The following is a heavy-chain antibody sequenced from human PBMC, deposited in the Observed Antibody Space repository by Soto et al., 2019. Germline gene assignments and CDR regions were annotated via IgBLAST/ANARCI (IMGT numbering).Heavy chain of an antibody. J-gene: IGHJ5*02. Sequence: QVQLVQSGAEVKKPGSSVKVSCKASGGTFSSYAISWVRQAPGQGLEWMGGIIPIFGTANYAQKFQCRVTITADEPTSTAHMELSSLRSEDTAVYYCARDQGGQLSNKVGFDPWGQGTLVTVSS. D-gene: IGHD5-18*01. CDR2: IIPIFGTA. CDR1: GGTFSSYA. V-gene: IGHV1-69*01. CDR3: ARDQGGQLSNKVGFDP.